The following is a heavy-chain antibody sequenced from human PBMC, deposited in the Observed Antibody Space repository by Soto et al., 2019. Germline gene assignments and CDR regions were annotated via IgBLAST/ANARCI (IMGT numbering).Heavy chain of an antibody. CDR1: GGTFSTYA. Sequence: QVQLGQSGGEVKQPGSSVRVSCKTSGGTFSTYAINWVRQAPGQGLEWMGAIIPLFGTADYSQKFQGRVTITADESTSTAYMELSSLRFDDTAVYFCARPKGTYSSGYYDFDFWGQGTLVTVSS. D-gene: IGHD6-19*01. CDR2: IIPLFGTA. V-gene: IGHV1-69*01. J-gene: IGHJ4*02. CDR3: ARPKGTYSSGYYDFDF.